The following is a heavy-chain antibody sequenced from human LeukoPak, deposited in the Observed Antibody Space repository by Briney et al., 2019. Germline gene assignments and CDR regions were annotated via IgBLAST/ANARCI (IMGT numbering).Heavy chain of an antibody. V-gene: IGHV4-30-4*08. J-gene: IGHJ4*02. CDR2: IYYSGST. D-gene: IGHD2-2*02. Sequence: PSETLSLTCTVSGGSISSGDYYWSWIRQPPGKGLEWIGYIYYSGSTYYNPSLKSRVTISVDTSKNQFSLKLSSVTAADTAVYYCATGRGRYCSSTSCYRVGVYWGQGTLVTVSS. CDR1: GGSISSGDYY. CDR3: ATGRGRYCSSTSCYRVGVY.